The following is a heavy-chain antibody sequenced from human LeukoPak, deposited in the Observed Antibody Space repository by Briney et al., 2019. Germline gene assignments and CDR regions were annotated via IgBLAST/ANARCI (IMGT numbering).Heavy chain of an antibody. J-gene: IGHJ3*02. D-gene: IGHD1-26*01. V-gene: IGHV1-58*01. Sequence: SVKVSCKASGFTFSSSAVQWVQQARGQRLEWIGWIVVGSGNTNNAQKFQERVTISRDMSTSTAHMELSSLRSEDTAVYYCAAATGATAGSYAFDIWGQGTMVTVSP. CDR1: GFTFSSSA. CDR3: AAATGATAGSYAFDI. CDR2: IVVGSGNT.